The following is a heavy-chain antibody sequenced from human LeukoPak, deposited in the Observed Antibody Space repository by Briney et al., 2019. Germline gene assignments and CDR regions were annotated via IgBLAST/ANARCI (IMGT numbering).Heavy chain of an antibody. Sequence: PSETLSLACAVYGGSFSGYYWSWVRQAPGKGLEWVANIQQGGSEKYYVDSVKGRFTISRDNAKNSLFLQMNSLRAEDTAVYYCARCHSSSSGDYWGQGTLVTVSS. V-gene: IGHV3-7*05. CDR3: ARCHSSSSGDY. CDR2: IQQGGSEK. J-gene: IGHJ4*02. CDR1: GGSFSGYY. D-gene: IGHD6-6*01.